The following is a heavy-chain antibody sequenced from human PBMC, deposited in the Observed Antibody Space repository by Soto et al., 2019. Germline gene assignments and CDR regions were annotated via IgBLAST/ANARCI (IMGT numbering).Heavy chain of an antibody. J-gene: IGHJ4*02. CDR1: GGSLGSTSYY. D-gene: IGHD6-13*01. Sequence: SETLSLTCTVSGGSLGSTSYYWGWIRQPPGKGLEWIGSIYYSGNTYYNPSLQSRVAMSIDTSNNHFSLKLSSATAADTAVYYCARETGSSWSYYFDYWGQGTLVTVSS. CDR3: ARETGSSWSYYFDY. CDR2: IYYSGNT. V-gene: IGHV4-39*02.